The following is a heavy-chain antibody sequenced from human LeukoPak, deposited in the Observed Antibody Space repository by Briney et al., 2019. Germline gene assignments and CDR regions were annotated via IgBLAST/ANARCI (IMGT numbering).Heavy chain of an antibody. Sequence: GGSLRLSCAASGFTFSDTWMTWVRQAPGKGLEWVGRIKSKTDGGTTDYAAPVKGRFTISRDDSKNTLFLQMNSLKTDDTALYYRTIRDYWGHGTLVTVSS. CDR2: IKSKTDGGTT. V-gene: IGHV3-15*07. CDR3: TIRDY. CDR1: GFTFSDTW. J-gene: IGHJ4*01.